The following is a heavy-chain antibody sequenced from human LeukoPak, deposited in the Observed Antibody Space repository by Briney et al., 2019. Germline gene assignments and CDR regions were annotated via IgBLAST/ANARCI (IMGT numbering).Heavy chain of an antibody. Sequence: QSGGSLRLSCAASGFTFSSYAMSWVRQAPGKGLEWVSAISGSGGSTYYADSVKGRFTISRDNSKNTLYLQMNSLRAEDTAVYYCAKDRHRGYSSSSPDAFDIWGQGTMVTVSS. CDR3: AKDRHRGYSSSSPDAFDI. J-gene: IGHJ3*02. V-gene: IGHV3-23*01. CDR1: GFTFSSYA. CDR2: ISGSGGST. D-gene: IGHD6-13*01.